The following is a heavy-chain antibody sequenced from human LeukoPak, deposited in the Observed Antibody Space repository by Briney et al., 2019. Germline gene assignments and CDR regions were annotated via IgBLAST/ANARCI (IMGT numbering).Heavy chain of an antibody. Sequence: GGSLRLSCAGSGFTFKNYWMAWVRQAPGKGLEWVANIRHDGSARYYGDSVKGRFTISRDDAKNSLFLQMNSLRVDDTALYYCARDNSGFDSWGKGTLVTVSS. CDR1: GFTFKNYW. CDR3: ARDNSGFDS. J-gene: IGHJ4*02. D-gene: IGHD6-19*01. CDR2: IRHDGSAR. V-gene: IGHV3-7*01.